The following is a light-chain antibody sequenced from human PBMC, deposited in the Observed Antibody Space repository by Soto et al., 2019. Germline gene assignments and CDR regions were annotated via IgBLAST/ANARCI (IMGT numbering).Light chain of an antibody. J-gene: IGKJ1*01. CDR3: QQRYSTLGT. V-gene: IGKV1-39*01. Sequence: DIQMTQSPSSLSASVGDRVTITCRASQSISSYLNWYQQKPGKAPKLLIYAASSLQSGVPSRFSGSGSGTDFTFTISSLQSEDFATYYCQQRYSTLGTFGQGTKVEIK. CDR1: QSISSY. CDR2: AAS.